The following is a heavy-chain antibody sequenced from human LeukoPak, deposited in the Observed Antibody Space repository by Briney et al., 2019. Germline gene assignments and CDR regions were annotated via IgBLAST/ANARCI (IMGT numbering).Heavy chain of an antibody. CDR2: ISPDARYI. CDR3: TTPAAGPRAEYSQY. D-gene: IGHD6-13*01. Sequence: GGSLRLSCAASGLTFSRYSMNWVRQAPGKGLEWVSSISPDARYIYYADSLKGRFTVSRDNAKNSLYLQMNSLAVEDTAVYYCTTPAAGPRAEYSQYWGQGTLVTVS. CDR1: GLTFSRYS. V-gene: IGHV3-21*01. J-gene: IGHJ1*01.